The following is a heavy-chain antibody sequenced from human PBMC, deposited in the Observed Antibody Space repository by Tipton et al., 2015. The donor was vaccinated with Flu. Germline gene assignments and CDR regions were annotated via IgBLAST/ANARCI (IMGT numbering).Heavy chain of an antibody. D-gene: IGHD4-11*01. Sequence: LRLSCSVSGSSIGGAYCWGWIRQPPRRGLQWIGNICPTGNTYYNPSLKSRVTISVDRSRNQFSLRLTSVTAADTAVYYCARRDYGNYVSDPKNWFDSWGQGTLVTVSS. CDR2: ICPTGNT. CDR3: ARRDYGNYVSDPKNWFDS. V-gene: IGHV4-38-2*01. CDR1: GSSIGGAYC. J-gene: IGHJ5*01.